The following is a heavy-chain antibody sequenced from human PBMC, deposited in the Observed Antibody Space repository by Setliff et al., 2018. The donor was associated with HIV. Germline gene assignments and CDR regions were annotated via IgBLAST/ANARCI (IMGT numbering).Heavy chain of an antibody. CDR2: ISRTSSYI. V-gene: IGHV3-21*01. Sequence: LSLTCTVSGGSIRGHYWSWVRQAPGKGLEWVSSISRTSSYIYYTDSVKGRFTISRDNAKNSLYLQMNSLRAEDTAVYYCARVGVGAAYYYGMDVWGQGTTVTVSS. CDR3: ARVGVGAAYYYGMDV. J-gene: IGHJ6*02. D-gene: IGHD2-15*01. CDR1: GGSIRGHY.